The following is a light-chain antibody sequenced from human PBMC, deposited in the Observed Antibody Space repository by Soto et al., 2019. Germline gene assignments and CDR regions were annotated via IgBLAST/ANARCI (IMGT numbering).Light chain of an antibody. V-gene: IGKV1-6*01. Sequence: AIQMTQSPSSLSXSVRDRVTITCRASQGIRNDLGWYQQKPGKAPKLLLYDASTLQSGVPSRFSGSGSGTDFTLTISRLHPDDFATYYCQQYNTYPWTFGQGTKVDIK. J-gene: IGKJ1*01. CDR1: QGIRND. CDR2: DAS. CDR3: QQYNTYPWT.